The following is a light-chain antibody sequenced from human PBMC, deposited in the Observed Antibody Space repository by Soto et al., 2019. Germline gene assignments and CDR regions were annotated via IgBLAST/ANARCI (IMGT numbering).Light chain of an antibody. V-gene: IGKV1-39*01. J-gene: IGKJ2*01. Sequence: DLQMTQSPSSLSASIGDRVTITCRASQSISTYLHWYQQKPGKAPKLLIYSASSLQSGVPSRFSGSGSGTDFTLTISSLQPEDFASYFCQQTYRTPYTFGQGAKLEIK. CDR3: QQTYRTPYT. CDR2: SAS. CDR1: QSISTY.